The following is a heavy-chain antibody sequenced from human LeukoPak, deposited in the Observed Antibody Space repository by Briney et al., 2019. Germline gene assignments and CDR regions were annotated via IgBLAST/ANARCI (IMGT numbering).Heavy chain of an antibody. Sequence: SETLSLTCTVSGGSISSYYWSWIRQPPGKGLEWIGYIYYSGSTNYNPSLKSRVTISVDTSKNQFSLKLSSVTAADTAVYYCARDLWFGDYYYYGMDVWGQGTTVTASS. CDR2: IYYSGST. CDR3: ARDLWFGDYYYYGMDV. D-gene: IGHD3-10*01. CDR1: GGSISSYY. V-gene: IGHV4-59*01. J-gene: IGHJ6*02.